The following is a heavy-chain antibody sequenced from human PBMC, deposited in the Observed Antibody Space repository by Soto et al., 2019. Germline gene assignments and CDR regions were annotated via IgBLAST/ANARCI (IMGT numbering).Heavy chain of an antibody. Sequence: QVQLVQSGAEVKKPGASVKVSCKASGYTFTTNDINWVRQATGQGLEWMGWMNPNSGNTGYAQKFQGRVTMTRNTSISTAYMELSSLRSADTAVYYCARAPSLTIFGVVIIAYYGLDVWCQGTTVTVSS. D-gene: IGHD3-3*01. CDR1: GYTFTTND. V-gene: IGHV1-8*01. J-gene: IGHJ6*02. CDR3: ARAPSLTIFGVVIIAYYGLDV. CDR2: MNPNSGNT.